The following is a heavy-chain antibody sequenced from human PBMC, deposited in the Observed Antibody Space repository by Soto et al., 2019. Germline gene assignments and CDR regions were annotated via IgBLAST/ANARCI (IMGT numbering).Heavy chain of an antibody. CDR3: AREAVRVGYYYGMDV. Sequence: RQAPGKGLEWVAVISYDGSNKYYADSVKGRSTISRDNSKNTLYLQMNSLRAEDTAVYYCAREAVRVGYYYGMDVWGQGTTVTVSS. J-gene: IGHJ6*02. CDR2: ISYDGSNK. D-gene: IGHD3-10*01. V-gene: IGHV3-30-3*01.